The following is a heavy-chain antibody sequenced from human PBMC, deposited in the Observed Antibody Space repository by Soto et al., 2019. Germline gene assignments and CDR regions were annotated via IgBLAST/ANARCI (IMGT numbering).Heavy chain of an antibody. J-gene: IGHJ4*02. CDR1: GGSLSGYY. D-gene: IGHD3-10*01. CDR3: AALDGALDY. CDR2: IFHTGNT. V-gene: IGHV4-34*11. Sequence: PSETLSLTCAVYGGSLSGYYWSWIRQPPGKGLEWVAYIFHTGNTNYNPSLKSRVTISVDTSKNQFSLKLRSVTPADTAVYCCAALDGALDYWGPGTLVTVSS.